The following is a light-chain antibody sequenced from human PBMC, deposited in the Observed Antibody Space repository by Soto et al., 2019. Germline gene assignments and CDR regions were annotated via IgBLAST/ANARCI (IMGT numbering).Light chain of an antibody. CDR2: DAS. J-gene: IGKJ4*01. V-gene: IGKV3-11*01. CDR3: QQRSNWPLT. CDR1: QSVSSY. Sequence: EIVLTQSPATLSLSPGERATLSCRASQSVSSYLAWYQQKPGQAPRLLIYDASNSATGIPARFSGSGSGTDFNLTISRLEPEDFAVYYCQQRSNWPLTFGGGTKVEIK.